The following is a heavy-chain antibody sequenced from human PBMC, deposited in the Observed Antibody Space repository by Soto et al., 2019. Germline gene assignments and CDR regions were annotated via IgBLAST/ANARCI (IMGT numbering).Heavy chain of an antibody. CDR1: GFAFSSFG. V-gene: IGHV3-33*01. J-gene: IGHJ4*02. D-gene: IGHD2-15*01. CDR2: VAYDGSEK. CDR3: ARYCSGGSYYGGGLDY. Sequence: QVQLVESGGGVVQPGRSLRLSCAASGFAFSSFGMHWVRQAPGKGLEWVANVAYDGSEKNYGDSVKGRFTISRDNSKNTVHLQMDSLRVEDTAVYFCARYCSGGSYYGGGLDYWGQGTLVTVSS.